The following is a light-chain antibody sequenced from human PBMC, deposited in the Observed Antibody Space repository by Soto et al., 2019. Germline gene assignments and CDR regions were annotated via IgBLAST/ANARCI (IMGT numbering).Light chain of an antibody. CDR1: QDISNY. J-gene: IGKJ4*01. V-gene: IGKV1-33*01. Sequence: DILMTQSPSSLSASVGDRVTITCQASQDISNYLNWYQQKPGKAPKLLIYDASNLETGVPSRFSGSGSGTDFTFTISSLQPEDIATYYCQQYDNPFTFGGGTKVEIK. CDR2: DAS. CDR3: QQYDNPFT.